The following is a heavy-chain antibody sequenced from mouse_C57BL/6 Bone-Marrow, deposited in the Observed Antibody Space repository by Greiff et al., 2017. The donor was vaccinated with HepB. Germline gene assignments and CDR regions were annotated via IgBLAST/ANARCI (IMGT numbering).Heavy chain of an antibody. CDR2: IDPGNGDT. CDR1: GFNFTDDY. D-gene: IGHD2-4*01. CDR3: TMDDYGGCAY. J-gene: IGHJ3*01. Sequence: EVQLQQSGAALVRPGASVKLSCTASGFNFTDDYMHWVKQRPEQGLEWIGWIDPGNGDTEYASKFQGKATITADTSSNTAYLQLSSLTSEDTAVCYCTMDDYGGCAYWGQGTLVTVAA. V-gene: IGHV14-4*01.